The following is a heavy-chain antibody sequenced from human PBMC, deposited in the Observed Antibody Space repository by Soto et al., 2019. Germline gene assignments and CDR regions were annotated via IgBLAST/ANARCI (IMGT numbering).Heavy chain of an antibody. CDR3: ARGGGGTTSRKRQF. Sequence: QVQLVQSGAELKKPGASVKVSCKASGYTLITYCVSWVRQTPGQGLEWMGWIRAYNGDTNYAQNLQGRVTMTTDTSTTTAYMELRSLRSDDTAVYDCARGGGGTTSRKRQFWGQGTLITVSS. J-gene: IGHJ4*02. V-gene: IGHV1-18*01. CDR2: IRAYNGDT. CDR1: GYTLITYC. D-gene: IGHD1-7*01.